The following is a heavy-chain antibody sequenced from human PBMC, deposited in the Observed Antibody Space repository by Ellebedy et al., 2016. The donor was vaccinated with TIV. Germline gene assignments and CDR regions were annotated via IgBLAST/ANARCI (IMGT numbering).Heavy chain of an antibody. D-gene: IGHD1-26*01. V-gene: IGHV3-33*01. CDR3: ARGRGGNTGTDYFDY. CDR2: IWYDGTNT. CDR1: GFTFSGFG. Sequence: PGGSLRLSCAASGFTFSGFGIHWVRQAPGKGLEWVAIIWYDGTNTYYADSVKGRFTISRDNSKNTLYRQMNSLRGEDTAVYYCARGRGGNTGTDYFDYWGQGTLVTVSS. J-gene: IGHJ4*02.